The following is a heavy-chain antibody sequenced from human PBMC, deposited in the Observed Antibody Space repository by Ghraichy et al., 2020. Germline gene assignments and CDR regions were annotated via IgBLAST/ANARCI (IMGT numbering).Heavy chain of an antibody. CDR1: GFSLSTSGVG. J-gene: IGHJ5*02. V-gene: IGHV2-5*02. CDR3: AHSQTWEEDEVGWFDP. CDR2: IYWDDDK. D-gene: IGHD1-26*01. Sequence: SGPTLVKPTQTLTLTCTFSGFSLSTSGVGVGWIRQPPGKALEWLALIYWDDDKRYSPSLKSRLTITKDTSKNQVVLTMTNMDPVDTATYYCAHSQTWEEDEVGWFDPWGQGTLVTVSS.